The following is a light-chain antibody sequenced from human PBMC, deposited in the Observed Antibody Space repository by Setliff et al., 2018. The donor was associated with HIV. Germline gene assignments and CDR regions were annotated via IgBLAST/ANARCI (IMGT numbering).Light chain of an antibody. CDR1: VSNIGRNS. Sequence: QSVLTQPPSMSGTPGRKVTISCSGGVSNIGRNSVFWYQQLPGTAPKLLMYNDGQRPSGVPDRFSGSKSGTSASLAITDLRSGDEADYYCATSDDSLGAVVFGGGTKVTVL. CDR2: NDG. J-gene: IGLJ2*01. CDR3: ATSDDSLGAVV. V-gene: IGLV1-47*02.